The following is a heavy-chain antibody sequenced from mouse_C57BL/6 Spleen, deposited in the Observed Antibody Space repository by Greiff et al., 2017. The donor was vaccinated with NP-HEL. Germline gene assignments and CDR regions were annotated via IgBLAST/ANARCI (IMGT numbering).Heavy chain of an antibody. CDR1: GYTFTSYG. Sequence: QVQLQQSGAELARPGASVKLSCKASGYTFTSYGISWVKQRTGQGLEWIGEIYPRSGNTYYNEKFKGKATLTADKSSSTAYMELRSLTSEDSAVYFCARREVTTVVDYFDYWGQGTTLTVSS. V-gene: IGHV1-81*01. D-gene: IGHD1-1*01. J-gene: IGHJ2*01. CDR2: IYPRSGNT. CDR3: ARREVTTVVDYFDY.